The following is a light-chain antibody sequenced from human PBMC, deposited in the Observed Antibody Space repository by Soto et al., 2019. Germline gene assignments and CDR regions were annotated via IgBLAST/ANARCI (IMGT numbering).Light chain of an antibody. CDR3: QDPNLCPWT. V-gene: IGKV1-5*01. J-gene: IGKJ1*01. Sequence: QYLCSASTRVRDKITVACGASQSISTWLAWYQQKPGKAPNLLIYEASTLENGVSSRFSGSGSGTEFTLTITILQPDDIATYYCQDPNLCPWTFGQGTKVDI. CDR2: EAS. CDR1: QSISTW.